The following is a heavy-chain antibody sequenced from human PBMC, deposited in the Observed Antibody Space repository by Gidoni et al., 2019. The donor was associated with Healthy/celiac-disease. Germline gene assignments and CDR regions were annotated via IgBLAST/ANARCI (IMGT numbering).Heavy chain of an antibody. CDR1: GYTITSYA. CDR2: INAGNGNT. V-gene: IGHV1-3*01. D-gene: IGHD6-13*01. J-gene: IGHJ5*02. CDR3: ARLYSSRFSNWFDP. Sequence: VQLVQSGAEVKKPGASVKVSCKDSGYTITSYAMHWVRQAPGQRLERMGWINAGNGNTKYSQKFQGRVTITRDTSASTAYMELSSLRSEDTAVYYCARLYSSRFSNWFDPWGQGTLVTVSS.